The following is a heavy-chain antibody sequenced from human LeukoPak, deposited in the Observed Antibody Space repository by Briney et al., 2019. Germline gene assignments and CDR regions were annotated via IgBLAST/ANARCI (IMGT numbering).Heavy chain of an antibody. CDR3: GRHGFGDRLIDT. CDR2: ISNTGTT. Sequence: SETLSLTCSVSGGSISSYYWSWIRQAPGKGLDWIGRISNTGTTNYNPSLERRVTMSVDTSKNQFSLILSSVTAADTALYYCGRHGFGDRLIDTWGQGILVSVSS. J-gene: IGHJ5*02. V-gene: IGHV4-59*08. CDR1: GGSISSYY. D-gene: IGHD2-21*02.